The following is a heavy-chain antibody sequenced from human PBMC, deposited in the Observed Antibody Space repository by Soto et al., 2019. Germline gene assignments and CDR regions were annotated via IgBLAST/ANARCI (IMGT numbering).Heavy chain of an antibody. CDR1: GYTFTSYD. V-gene: IGHV1-8*01. Sequence: ASVKVSCKASGYTFTSYDIDWVRQATGQGLEWMGWMNTDNGNTGYAPKFQGRVTMTRDTSKSTAYMELSSLGSEDTAVYYCARGKYCSGGGCAWRANDYWGPGTLVTVSS. CDR2: MNTDNGNT. CDR3: ARGKYCSGGGCAWRANDY. D-gene: IGHD2-15*01. J-gene: IGHJ4*02.